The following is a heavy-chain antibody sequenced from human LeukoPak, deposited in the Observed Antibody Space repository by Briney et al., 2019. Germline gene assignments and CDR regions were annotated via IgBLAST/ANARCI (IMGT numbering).Heavy chain of an antibody. J-gene: IGHJ3*02. V-gene: IGHV3-23*01. CDR2: ITGSGAFT. Sequence: GGSLRLSYAASGFTFITYSMTWVRQAPGRGLEWVSAITGSGAFTDYADSVKGRFTISRDNPKNTLYLQMNSLRAEDTAVYYCAKFPPRDFWSGHTPAQDAFDIWGQGTMVTVSS. CDR1: GFTFITYS. CDR3: AKFPPRDFWSGHTPAQDAFDI. D-gene: IGHD3-3*01.